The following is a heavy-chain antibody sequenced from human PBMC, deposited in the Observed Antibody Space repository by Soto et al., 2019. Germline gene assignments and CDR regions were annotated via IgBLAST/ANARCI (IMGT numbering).Heavy chain of an antibody. CDR3: AKAVMYYDRTGYDAFAV. J-gene: IGHJ3*01. Sequence: PSETLSITCTVSGDSISSYFWTWIRQPPGKALEWIGYMFHSGRTNYNPSLTSRVTMSADTSNNQFSLTLTSVTAADTAVYYCAKAVMYYDRTGYDAFAVCGPAIMVT. V-gene: IGHV4-59*01. CDR2: MFHSGRT. D-gene: IGHD3-22*01. CDR1: GDSISSYF.